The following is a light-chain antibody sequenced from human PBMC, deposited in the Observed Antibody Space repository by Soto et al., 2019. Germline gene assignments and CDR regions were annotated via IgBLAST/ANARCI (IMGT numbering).Light chain of an antibody. CDR3: HQRSNWPRT. J-gene: IGKJ4*01. CDR2: DAS. V-gene: IGKV3-11*01. Sequence: EIVLTQSPATLSLSPWERATLSCRASQSVRSYLAWYQQKPGQAPRLLLFDASTRATGIPARFSGSGSGTDFTLTISSLEPEDFAVYYCHQRSNWPRTFGGGTKVDIK. CDR1: QSVRSY.